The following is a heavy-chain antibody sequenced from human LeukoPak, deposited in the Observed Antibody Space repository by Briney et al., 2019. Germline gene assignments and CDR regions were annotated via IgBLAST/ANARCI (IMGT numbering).Heavy chain of an antibody. Sequence: GGSLRLSCAASGFTLNNDAMSWVRQAPGKGLEWVSAINGDTTHYAGSVKGRFTISRDNSKNTLYLQMNSLRAEDTAVYYCARRLSDLPFDYWGQGTLVTVSS. V-gene: IGHV3-23*01. CDR1: GFTLNNDA. D-gene: IGHD2-2*01. CDR2: INGDTT. J-gene: IGHJ4*02. CDR3: ARRLSDLPFDY.